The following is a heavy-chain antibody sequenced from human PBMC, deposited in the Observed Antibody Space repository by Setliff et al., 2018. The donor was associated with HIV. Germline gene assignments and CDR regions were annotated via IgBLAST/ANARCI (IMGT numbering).Heavy chain of an antibody. J-gene: IGHJ4*02. CDR3: ARGTLYYDYVWGTPFPFDY. D-gene: IGHD3-16*01. Sequence: GGSLRLSCAASGFTFSTYGMHWVRQAPGKGLEWVAFIRYDTSNKYYADSVKGRFTISRDNSKNTVYLQMNSLRAEDTAVYYCARGTLYYDYVWGTPFPFDYWGQGTLVTV. CDR2: IRYDTSNK. CDR1: GFTFSTYG. V-gene: IGHV3-30*02.